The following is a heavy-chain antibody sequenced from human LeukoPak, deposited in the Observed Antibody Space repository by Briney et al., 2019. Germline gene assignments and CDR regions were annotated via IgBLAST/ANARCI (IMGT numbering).Heavy chain of an antibody. Sequence: PSETLSLTCTVSGGSISSGDYYWSWIRQPPGKGLEWIAYMYYSGSTYYNPSLKSRVTMSADTSKNQLSLKLSSVTAADTAVYYCTRPDYYDSRFDPWGQGIPVTVS. V-gene: IGHV4-30-4*01. CDR3: TRPDYYDSRFDP. CDR2: MYYSGST. D-gene: IGHD3-22*01. CDR1: GGSISSGDYY. J-gene: IGHJ5*02.